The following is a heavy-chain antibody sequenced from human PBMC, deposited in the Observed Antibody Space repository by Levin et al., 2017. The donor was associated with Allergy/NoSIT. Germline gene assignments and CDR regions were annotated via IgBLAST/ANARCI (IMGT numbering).Heavy chain of an antibody. Sequence: GGSLRLSCVASRFTFSRYTMSWVRQAAGKGLEWVSSISSTGTYIYYADSVKGRFTISRGNAWNSLYLQKNSLRGDDTGVYFCARTDCSGTSCRFDYWGQGTLVTVSS. CDR3: ARTDCSGTSCRFDY. D-gene: IGHD2-2*01. CDR2: ISSTGTYI. V-gene: IGHV3-21*04. CDR1: RFTFSRYT. J-gene: IGHJ4*02.